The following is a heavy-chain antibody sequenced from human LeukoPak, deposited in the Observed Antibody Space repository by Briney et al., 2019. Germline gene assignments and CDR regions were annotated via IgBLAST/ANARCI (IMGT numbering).Heavy chain of an antibody. V-gene: IGHV1-18*01. CDR2: ISAHNGNT. CDR1: GYTFTSYG. Sequence: GASVKVSCKASGYTFTSYGISWVRQAPGQGLEWMGWISAHNGNTKNAQKVQGRVTMTTDTSTRTAYMELRSLRPDHTAVYYCARDRGYSGYAEYYFDYWGQGTLVTVSS. D-gene: IGHD5-12*01. CDR3: ARDRGYSGYAEYYFDY. J-gene: IGHJ4*02.